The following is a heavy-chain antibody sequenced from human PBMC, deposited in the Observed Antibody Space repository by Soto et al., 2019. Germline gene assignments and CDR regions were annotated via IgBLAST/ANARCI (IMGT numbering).Heavy chain of an antibody. J-gene: IGHJ4*02. CDR3: ARDPGTGATLRAYHFDY. Sequence: IVSYNDSRYKFPTYALHWMSKAPGQRLEWMGWINAGNGDTKYSEKFQGRVTITRDTSANTAYMELSSMRSEDTSVYYCARDPGTGATLRAYHFDYWGQGTLVTVSS. D-gene: IGHD1-7*01. CDR1: RYKFPTYA. V-gene: IGHV1-3*01. CDR2: INAGNGDT.